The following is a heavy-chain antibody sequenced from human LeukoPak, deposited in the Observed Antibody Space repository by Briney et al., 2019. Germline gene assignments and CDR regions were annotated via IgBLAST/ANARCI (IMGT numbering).Heavy chain of an antibody. CDR3: ARERRHYDFWRGSFDY. J-gene: IGHJ4*02. CDR1: GFTFSSYA. D-gene: IGHD3-3*01. CDR2: ISYDGSNK. Sequence: QSGGSLRLSCAASGFTFSSYAMHWVRQAPGKGLEWVAVISYDGSNKYYADSVKGRFTISRDNSKNTLYLQMNSLRAEDTAVYYCARERRHYDFWRGSFDYWGQGTLVTVSS. V-gene: IGHV3-30*04.